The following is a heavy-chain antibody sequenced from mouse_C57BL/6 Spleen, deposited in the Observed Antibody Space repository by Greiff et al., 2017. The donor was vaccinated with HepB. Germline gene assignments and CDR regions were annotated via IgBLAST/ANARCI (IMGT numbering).Heavy chain of an antibody. Sequence: VKLQQSGPGLVAPSQSLSITCTVSGFSLTSYAISWVRQPPGKGLEWLGVIWTGGGTNYNSALKSRLSISKDNSKSQVFLKMNSLQTDDTARYYCARNRDDYDGFAYWGQGTLVTVSA. V-gene: IGHV2-9-1*01. D-gene: IGHD2-4*01. J-gene: IGHJ3*01. CDR2: IWTGGGT. CDR3: ARNRDDYDGFAY. CDR1: GFSLTSYA.